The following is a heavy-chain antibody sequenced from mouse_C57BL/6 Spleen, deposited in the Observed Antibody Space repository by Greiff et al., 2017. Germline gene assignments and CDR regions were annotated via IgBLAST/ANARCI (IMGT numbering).Heavy chain of an antibody. CDR1: GYTFTSYW. J-gene: IGHJ2*01. D-gene: IGHD1-1*01. CDR3: TRGITTVVEDY. Sequence: EVQLQQSGTVLARPGASVKMSCKTSGYTFTSYWMPWVKQRPGKGLEWIGAIYPGNSDTSYHRKFKGKATLTAVTSASTGYMELSSLTNEDSAVYYCTRGITTVVEDYWGQGTTLTVAS. CDR2: IYPGNSDT. V-gene: IGHV1-5*01.